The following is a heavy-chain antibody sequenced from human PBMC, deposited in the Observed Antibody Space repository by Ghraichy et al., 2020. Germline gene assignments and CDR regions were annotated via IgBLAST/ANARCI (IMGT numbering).Heavy chain of an antibody. CDR3: ARDATGTTGYYDY. V-gene: IGHV3-48*03. CDR1: GFSFNTYG. D-gene: IGHD1-7*01. Sequence: GGSLRLSCAASGFSFNTYGMNWVRQAPGKGLEWISYIRSSGSITYYADSVKGRFTISRDNAKNSLYLQMNSLRAEDTAVYYCARDATGTTGYYDYWGQGTLVTVSS. CDR2: IRSSGSIT. J-gene: IGHJ4*02.